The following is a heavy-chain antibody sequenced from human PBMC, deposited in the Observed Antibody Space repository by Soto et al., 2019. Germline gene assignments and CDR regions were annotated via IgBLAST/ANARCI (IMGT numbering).Heavy chain of an antibody. J-gene: IGHJ4*02. V-gene: IGHV4-31*01. CDR2: IYYSGST. Sequence: QVQLQESGPGLVKPSQTLSLTCTVSGGSISSDNYYWSWIRQHPGKGLEWIGYIYYSGSTYYNPSLKSPVTISVDTSKNQFSLKLSSVTAADTAVYYCARKATVTTCFDYWGQGTLVTVSS. D-gene: IGHD4-17*01. CDR1: GGSISSDNYY. CDR3: ARKATVTTCFDY.